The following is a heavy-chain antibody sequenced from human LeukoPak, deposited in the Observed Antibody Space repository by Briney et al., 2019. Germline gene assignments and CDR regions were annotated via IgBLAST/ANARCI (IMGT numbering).Heavy chain of an antibody. CDR1: GFTFSNAW. Sequence: GGSLRLSCAASGFTFSNAWMNWVRQAPGKGLEWVGRIKSKTDGGTTDYAAPVKGRFTISRDDSKNTLYLQMISLKTEDTAVYYCTTDRGYSGYDPYFDYWGQGTLVTVSS. CDR2: IKSKTDGGTT. J-gene: IGHJ4*02. D-gene: IGHD5-12*01. V-gene: IGHV3-15*07. CDR3: TTDRGYSGYDPYFDY.